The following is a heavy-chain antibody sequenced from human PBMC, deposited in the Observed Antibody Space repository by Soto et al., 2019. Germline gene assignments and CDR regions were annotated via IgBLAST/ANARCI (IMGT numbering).Heavy chain of an antibody. V-gene: IGHV3-74*01. CDR3: ARGGPYSSSEVDY. Sequence: EVQLVESGGGLVQPGGSLRLSCAASGFTFSSYWMHWVRQAPGKGLVWVSRVNGDGSSTSYADSVKGRFTISRDNAKNTLYLLMNSLRVEDTAVYYCARGGPYSSSEVDYWGQGTLVTVSS. J-gene: IGHJ4*02. CDR1: GFTFSSYW. CDR2: VNGDGSST. D-gene: IGHD6-6*01.